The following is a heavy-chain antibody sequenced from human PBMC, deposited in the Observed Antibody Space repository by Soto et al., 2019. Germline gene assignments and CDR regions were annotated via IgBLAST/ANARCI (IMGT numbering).Heavy chain of an antibody. CDR2: INHSGST. CDR1: GGSFSGYY. Sequence: ASETLSLTCAVYGGSFSGYYWSWIRQPPGKGLEWIGEINHSGSTNYNPSLKSRVTISVDTSKNQFSLKLSSVTAADTAVYFCARGRLLWFGELVDYWGQGTLVTVSS. CDR3: ARGRLLWFGELVDY. D-gene: IGHD3-10*01. V-gene: IGHV4-34*01. J-gene: IGHJ4*02.